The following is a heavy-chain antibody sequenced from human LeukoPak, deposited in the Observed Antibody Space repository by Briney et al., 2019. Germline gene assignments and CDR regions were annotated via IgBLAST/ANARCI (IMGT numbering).Heavy chain of an antibody. CDR3: ARAVSGYYYYYMDV. D-gene: IGHD1-14*01. CDR2: IKQDGSEK. Sequence: GGSLRLSCAASGFTFSRYWMSWVRQAPGKGLEWVANIKQDGSEKYYVDSVKGRFTISRDNAKNSLYLQMNSLRAEDTAVYYCARAVSGYYYYYMDVWGKGTTVTVSS. CDR1: GFTFSRYW. J-gene: IGHJ6*03. V-gene: IGHV3-7*01.